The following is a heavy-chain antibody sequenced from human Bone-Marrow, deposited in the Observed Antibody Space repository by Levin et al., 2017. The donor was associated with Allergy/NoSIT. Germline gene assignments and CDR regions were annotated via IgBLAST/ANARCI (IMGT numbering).Heavy chain of an antibody. CDR1: GGSINSSSYY. V-gene: IGHV4-39*07. Sequence: SQTLSLTCTVSGGSINSSSYYWGWIRQPPGKGLEWIGNIYYSGNTYYNPSLKSRVTISVDTSKNYFSLKVTSVTAADTAVYYCAGGEQLWRSPDYWGQGTLVTVSS. D-gene: IGHD5-18*01. J-gene: IGHJ4*02. CDR2: IYYSGNT. CDR3: AGGEQLWRSPDY.